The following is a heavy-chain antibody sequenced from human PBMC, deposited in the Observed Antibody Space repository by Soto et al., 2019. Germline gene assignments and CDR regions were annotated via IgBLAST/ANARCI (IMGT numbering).Heavy chain of an antibody. CDR1: RASIYTYS. V-gene: IGHV4-4*07. Sequence: SETLSLTCTVSRASIYTYSWTWIRQPAGKGLQWIGHIYSSGSANYSPSLKSRVSMSVDSSKNQISLKLSSVTAADTAVYYCATIVGANDYWGQGTLVTLSS. D-gene: IGHD1-26*01. CDR2: IYSSGSA. J-gene: IGHJ4*02. CDR3: ATIVGANDY.